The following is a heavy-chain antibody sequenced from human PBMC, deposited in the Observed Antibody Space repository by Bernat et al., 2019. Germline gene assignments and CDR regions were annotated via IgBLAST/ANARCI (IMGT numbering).Heavy chain of an antibody. CDR2: ISSSSSYI. V-gene: IGHV3-21*01. CDR1: GFTFSSYS. D-gene: IGHD6-6*01. Sequence: EVQLVESGGGLVKPGGSLRLSCAASGFTFSSYSMNWVRQAPGKGLEWVSSISSSSSYIYYADSVKGRFTISRDNAKNSLYLQMNSLRAEDTAVYYCAREEGQQLVIDYWGQGTLVTVSS. CDR3: AREEGQQLVIDY. J-gene: IGHJ4*02.